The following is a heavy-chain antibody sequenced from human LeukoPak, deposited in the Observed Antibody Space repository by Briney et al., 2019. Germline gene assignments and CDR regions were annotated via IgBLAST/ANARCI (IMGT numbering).Heavy chain of an antibody. J-gene: IGHJ6*03. CDR2: ISSGRSYI. CDR1: GFTFSSYS. CDR3: ARSDCSSTSCSSKGGYYNYYMDV. V-gene: IGHV3-21*01. D-gene: IGHD2-2*01. Sequence: PGGSLRLSCAASGFTFSSYSMNWVRQAPGKGLEWVSSISSGRSYIYYADSMKGRFTISRDSAKNSLYLQMNSLVAEDTAVYYCARSDCSSTSCSSKGGYYNYYMDVWGKGTTVTVSS.